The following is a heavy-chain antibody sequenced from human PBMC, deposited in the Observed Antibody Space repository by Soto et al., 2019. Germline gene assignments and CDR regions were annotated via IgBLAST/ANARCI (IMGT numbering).Heavy chain of an antibody. Sequence: EVQLVESGGGLVKPGGSLRLSCAASGFTFRSYSMNWVRQAPGKGLEWVSSISSGGFSINYADSVKGRFSISRDNAQNSLHLQLNNLRAEDTAVYYCARNESSNIYGMDVWGQGTTGTGSS. V-gene: IGHV3-21*01. J-gene: IGHJ6*02. CDR3: ARNESSNIYGMDV. D-gene: IGHD6-6*01. CDR1: GFTFRSYS. CDR2: ISSGGFSI.